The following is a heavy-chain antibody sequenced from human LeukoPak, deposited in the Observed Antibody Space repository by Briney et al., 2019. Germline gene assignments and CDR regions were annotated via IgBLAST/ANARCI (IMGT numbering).Heavy chain of an antibody. Sequence: GGPLTLSCAPSGFPYSLYREHWARHAPGKGGEGVAVLSYSENNKYYSDSMKGRFTISRDNSKNTVYLQMNSLRAEDTAMYQCARDRNREGYDFLDWYFALWGRGTLVTVSS. CDR1: GFPYSLYR. CDR2: LSYSENNK. J-gene: IGHJ2*01. D-gene: IGHD5-24*01. V-gene: IGHV3-30*03. CDR3: ARDRNREGYDFLDWYFAL.